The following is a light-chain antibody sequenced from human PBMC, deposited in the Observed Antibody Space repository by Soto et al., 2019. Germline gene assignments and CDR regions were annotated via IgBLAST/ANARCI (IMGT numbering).Light chain of an antibody. J-gene: IGKJ3*01. CDR3: QQGGNWPPT. CDR2: DAS. V-gene: IGKV3-11*01. CDR1: QSVSSY. Sequence: EVVLTQSPAILSLSPGERATLSCRASQSVSSYLAWYQQKPGQIPRLLIYDASNRATGIPARFSGSGSGTDFTLTISRLEPEDFAVYFCQQGGNWPPTFGPGTKVDI.